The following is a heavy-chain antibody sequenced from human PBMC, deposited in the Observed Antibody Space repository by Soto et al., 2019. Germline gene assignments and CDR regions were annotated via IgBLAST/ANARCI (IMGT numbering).Heavy chain of an antibody. Sequence: EVQLVESGGDLVKPGGSLRLSCAASEFTFANAWISWVRQAPGKGLEWVGRIKSKADGGTTDYAAPVKGRFTISRDESPNTLYLQMNSLKTEDTAFYYCTSLDYGHWGQGTLVTVSS. D-gene: IGHD4-17*01. J-gene: IGHJ4*02. CDR1: EFTFANAW. V-gene: IGHV3-15*01. CDR3: TSLDYGH. CDR2: IKSKADGGTT.